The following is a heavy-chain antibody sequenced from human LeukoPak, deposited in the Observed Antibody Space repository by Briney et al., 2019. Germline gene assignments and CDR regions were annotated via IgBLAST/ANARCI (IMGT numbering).Heavy chain of an antibody. CDR3: ASLRTGDFDY. Sequence: SETLSLTCTVSGGSIGSSNYYWGWIRQPPGKGLEWIGNIYYSASTYYNPSFKSRLTISVDTSKNQFSLKLSSVTAADTAVYYCASLRTGDFDYWGKGALVTVSS. D-gene: IGHD3-10*01. V-gene: IGHV4-39*01. CDR2: IYYSAST. CDR1: GGSIGSSNYY. J-gene: IGHJ4*02.